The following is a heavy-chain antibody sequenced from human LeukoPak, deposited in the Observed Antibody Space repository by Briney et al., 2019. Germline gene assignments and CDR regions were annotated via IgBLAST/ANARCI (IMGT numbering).Heavy chain of an antibody. V-gene: IGHV3-23*01. CDR1: GFTFGSHA. CDR3: AEKEPPAVDAFDI. Sequence: GGSLRLSCAASGFTFGSHAMSWVRQAPGKGLEWVSGIRGSGGTTSHADSVKGRFTISRDNSKNTLYLQMNSLRVEDTAVYYCAEKEPPAVDAFDIWGRGTMVIVSS. J-gene: IGHJ3*02. D-gene: IGHD1-14*01. CDR2: IRGSGGTT.